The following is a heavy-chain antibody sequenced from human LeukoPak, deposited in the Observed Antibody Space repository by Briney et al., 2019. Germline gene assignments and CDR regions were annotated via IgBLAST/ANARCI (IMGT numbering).Heavy chain of an antibody. D-gene: IGHD6-13*01. V-gene: IGHV3-30*02. Sequence: PGGSLRLSCAASGFTFSSYGMHWVRQAPGKGLEWVAVIWYDGSNKYYADSVKGRFTISRDNSKNTLYLQMNSLRAEDTAVYYCAKALLIAAALDYWGQGTLVTVSS. CDR2: IWYDGSNK. CDR1: GFTFSSYG. CDR3: AKALLIAAALDY. J-gene: IGHJ4*02.